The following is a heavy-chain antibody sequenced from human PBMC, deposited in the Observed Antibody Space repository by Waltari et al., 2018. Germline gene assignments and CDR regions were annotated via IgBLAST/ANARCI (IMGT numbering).Heavy chain of an antibody. J-gene: IGHJ2*01. CDR1: GFTFSSYS. V-gene: IGHV3-21*03. CDR2: ISSSSSYI. CDR3: ARNVGQLYWYFDL. D-gene: IGHD6-13*01. Sequence: EVQLVESGGGLVKPGGSLRLSCAASGFTFSSYSMNWVRQAPGKGREWVSSISSSSSYIYYADSVKGRFTISRDNAKNSLYLQMNSLRAEDTAVYYCARNVGQLYWYFDLWGRGTLVTVSS.